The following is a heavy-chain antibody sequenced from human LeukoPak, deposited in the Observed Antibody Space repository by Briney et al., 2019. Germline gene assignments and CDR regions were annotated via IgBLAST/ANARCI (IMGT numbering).Heavy chain of an antibody. V-gene: IGHV1-2*02. J-gene: IGHJ4*02. CDR2: INPNSGGT. CDR1: GYTFTGYY. D-gene: IGHD2-15*01. CDR3: ARGYCSGGSCYSAQDY. Sequence: ASVKVSCKASGYTFTGYYMHWVRQAPGQGLEWMGWINPNSGGTNYAQKFQGRVTMNRDTSISTAYMELSRLRSDDTAVYYCARGYCSGGSCYSAQDYWGQGTLVTVSS.